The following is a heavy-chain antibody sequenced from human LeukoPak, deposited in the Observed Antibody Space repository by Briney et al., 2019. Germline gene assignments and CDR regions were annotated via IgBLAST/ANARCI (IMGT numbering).Heavy chain of an antibody. CDR3: ARDRDYSNTERGFDY. CDR1: GYTFSDYY. V-gene: IGHV1-2*02. D-gene: IGHD4-11*01. J-gene: IGHJ4*02. CDR2: INPNSDET. Sequence: ASVNVSCKTSGYTFSDYYIHWVRQAPGQGLEWMGWINPNSDETKSAQKFQGRDTMTGDTSISTAYMELRRVTSDDTAVYYCARDRDYSNTERGFDYWGQGALVTVSS.